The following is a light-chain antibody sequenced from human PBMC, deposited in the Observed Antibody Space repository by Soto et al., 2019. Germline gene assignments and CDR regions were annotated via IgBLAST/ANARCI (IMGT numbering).Light chain of an antibody. CDR2: DVS. CDR3: STYTRSSTRV. V-gene: IGLV2-14*03. J-gene: IGLJ1*01. CDR1: SSDVGGYNY. Sequence: QSALTQPASVSGSPGQSVTISCTGTSSDVGGYNYVSWYQHHPGNVPKLLIYDVSTRPSGVSNRFSGSKSGNTASLTISGLQAEDEAHYYCSTYTRSSTRVFGTETKLTVL.